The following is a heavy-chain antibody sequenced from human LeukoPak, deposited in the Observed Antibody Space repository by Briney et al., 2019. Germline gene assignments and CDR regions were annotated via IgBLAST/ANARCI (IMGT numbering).Heavy chain of an antibody. D-gene: IGHD2-2*01. J-gene: IGHJ1*01. CDR2: IYYSGST. CDR1: GGSISSSSYY. V-gene: IGHV4-39*01. Sequence: SETLSLTCTVSGGSISSSSYYWGWIRQPPGKGLEWIGSIYYSGSTYYNPSLKSRVTISVDTSKNQFSLKLSSVTAADTAVYYRARHEEKTLLGYCSSTSCIGYFQHWGQGTLVTVSS. CDR3: ARHEEKTLLGYCSSTSCIGYFQH.